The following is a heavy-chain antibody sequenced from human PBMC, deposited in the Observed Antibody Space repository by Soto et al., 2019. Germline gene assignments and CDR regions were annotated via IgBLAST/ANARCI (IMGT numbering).Heavy chain of an antibody. J-gene: IGHJ4*02. CDR1: GFTFSSYA. D-gene: IGHD6-19*01. CDR3: ARGNRRDSSGFFDY. Sequence: QVQLVESGGGVVQPGRSLRLSCAASGFTFSSYAMHWVRQAPGKGLEWVAVISYDGSNKYYADSVKGRFTISRDNSKNTLYLQMNSLRAEDTAVYYCARGNRRDSSGFFDYWGQGTLVTVSS. V-gene: IGHV3-30-3*01. CDR2: ISYDGSNK.